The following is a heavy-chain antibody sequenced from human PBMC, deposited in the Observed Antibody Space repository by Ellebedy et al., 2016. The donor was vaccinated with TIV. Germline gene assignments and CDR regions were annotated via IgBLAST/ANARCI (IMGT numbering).Heavy chain of an antibody. J-gene: IGHJ4*02. CDR1: GGPISTYY. CDR3: ASTVITLVRGLIRD. Sequence: MPSETLSLTCTVSGGPISTYYWSWIRQPPGKGLEWIGSIYYSGSTYYNPSLKSRVTISVDTSKNQFSLKLSSVTAADTAIYYCASTVITLVRGLIRDWGQGTLVTVSS. D-gene: IGHD3-10*01. CDR2: IYYSGST. V-gene: IGHV4-59*05.